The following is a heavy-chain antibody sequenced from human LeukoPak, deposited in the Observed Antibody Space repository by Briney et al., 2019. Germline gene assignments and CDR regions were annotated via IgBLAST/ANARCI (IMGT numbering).Heavy chain of an antibody. J-gene: IGHJ4*02. D-gene: IGHD6-19*01. CDR3: TTGYSSGWYNEGNY. CDR1: GFTFSRYW. V-gene: IGHV3-7*01. Sequence: GGSLRLSCVASGFTFSRYWMSWVRQAPGKGLEWVAKIKQDGSGKYYLDSVKGGFTISRDNAKNSLYLQMNSLRADDTAVYFCTTGYSSGWYNEGNYWGQGTLVTVSS. CDR2: IKQDGSGK.